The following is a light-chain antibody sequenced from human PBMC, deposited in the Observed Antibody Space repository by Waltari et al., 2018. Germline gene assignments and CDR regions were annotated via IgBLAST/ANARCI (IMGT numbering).Light chain of an antibody. CDR3: QQYYSTPLT. CDR2: WAS. Sequence: DIVMTQSPDSLAVSLGERAILNCTPSQSVLYRSAHKSYVDWYQQKPGQPPKLLIYWASTRESGVPDRISGAGSGTDFTLTISSLQSEDVAVYYCQQYYSTPLTFGGGTKVEIK. J-gene: IGKJ4*01. V-gene: IGKV4-1*01. CDR1: QSVLYRSAHKSY.